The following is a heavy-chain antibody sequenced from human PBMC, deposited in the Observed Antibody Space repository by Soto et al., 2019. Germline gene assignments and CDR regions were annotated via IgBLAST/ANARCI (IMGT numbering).Heavy chain of an antibody. D-gene: IGHD6-13*01. Sequence: QVQLQESGPGLVKPSGTLSLTCAVSGGSISTSNWWSWVRQPPGKGLEWIGEVYRPGSTNYNPSLESRVIVSVDKTKDQFSLTLTSVPAAATAVYYCARSRATIAAAAIFDCWGQGTLVTVSS. J-gene: IGHJ4*02. CDR1: GGSISTSNW. CDR2: VYRPGST. CDR3: ARSRATIAAAAIFDC. V-gene: IGHV4-4*02.